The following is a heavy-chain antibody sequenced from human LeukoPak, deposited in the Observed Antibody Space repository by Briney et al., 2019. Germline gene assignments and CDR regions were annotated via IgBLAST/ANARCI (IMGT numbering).Heavy chain of an antibody. D-gene: IGHD3-10*01. CDR3: ARDGAYYYGSGSPGATFDY. J-gene: IGHJ4*02. CDR2: TYYRSKWYN. Sequence: SQTLSLTCAISGDSVSSNSAAWNWIRQSPSRGLEWLGRTYYRSKWYNDYAVSVKSRITINPDTSKNQFSLQLNSVTPEDTAVYYCARDGAYYYGSGSPGATFDYWGQGTLVTVSS. V-gene: IGHV6-1*01. CDR1: GDSVSSNSAA.